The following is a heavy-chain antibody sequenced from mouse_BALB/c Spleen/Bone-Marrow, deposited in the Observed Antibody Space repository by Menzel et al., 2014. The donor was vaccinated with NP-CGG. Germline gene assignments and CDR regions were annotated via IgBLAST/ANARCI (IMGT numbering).Heavy chain of an antibody. Sequence: QVQLKESGPGLVQPSQSLSITCTVSGFSLTSYGVHWVRQSPGKGLEWLGVIWSGGSTDYNAAFISRLSISKDNSKSQVFFKMNSLQANDTAIYYCARNKGRRGTGAMDYWGQGTSVTVSS. V-gene: IGHV2-2*02. J-gene: IGHJ4*01. D-gene: IGHD2-14*01. CDR2: IWSGGST. CDR3: ARNKGRRGTGAMDY. CDR1: GFSLTSYG.